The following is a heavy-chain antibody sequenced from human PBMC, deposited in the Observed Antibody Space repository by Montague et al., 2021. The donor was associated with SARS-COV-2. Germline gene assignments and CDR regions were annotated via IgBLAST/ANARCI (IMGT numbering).Heavy chain of an antibody. V-gene: IGHV4-39*01. Sequence: SETLSLTCSVSGDSIGSRYYYCGWVRQPPGKGLEWIGSIDYSGSTSYNPSLKSRVTLSVDTSKNHFSLKLTSVAAADTAVYFCAIHMGRGPAALDWFDPWGQGTLVTVSS. CDR1: GDSIGSRYYY. D-gene: IGHD3-10*01. CDR3: AIHMGRGPAALDWFDP. CDR2: IDYSGST. J-gene: IGHJ5*02.